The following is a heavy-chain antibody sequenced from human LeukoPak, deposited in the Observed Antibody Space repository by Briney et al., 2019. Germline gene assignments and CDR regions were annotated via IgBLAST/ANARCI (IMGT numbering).Heavy chain of an antibody. Sequence: GASLRLSCAASGFTFSSYAMQWVRQGPGERLGWVAVISFTGSNQYYADSVKGRFTISRYNSKYTLYLQMNSLRAEDTAVYYCARGARYCSGGSCYPGAFDYWGQGTLVTVSS. CDR3: ARGARYCSGGSCYPGAFDY. CDR2: ISFTGSNQ. J-gene: IGHJ4*02. D-gene: IGHD2-15*01. CDR1: GFTFSSYA. V-gene: IGHV3-30*04.